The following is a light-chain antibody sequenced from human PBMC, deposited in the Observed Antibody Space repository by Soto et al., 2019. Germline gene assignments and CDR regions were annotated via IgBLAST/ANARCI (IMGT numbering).Light chain of an antibody. Sequence: EIVLTQSPATLSFSLGERATLSCRASQSVSSYLAWYQQKPGQAPRLLIYDTSNRAIGIPARFSGSGSETDFTLTNSSLEPEDFAVDYCQQRSNWTRDTFGQGTKLEIK. CDR1: QSVSSY. CDR2: DTS. V-gene: IGKV3-11*01. J-gene: IGKJ2*01. CDR3: QQRSNWTRDT.